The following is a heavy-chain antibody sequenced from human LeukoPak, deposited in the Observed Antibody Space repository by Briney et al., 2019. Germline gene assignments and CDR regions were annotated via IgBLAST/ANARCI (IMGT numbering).Heavy chain of an antibody. CDR1: GFTFSSYS. V-gene: IGHV3-48*01. Sequence: AGGSLRLSCAASGFTFSSYSMNWVRQAPGKGLEWVSYISSSSSTIYYADSVKGRFTISGDNAKNSLYLQMNSLRAEDTAVYYCARDRDIVVVPAAMLTGFDYWGQGTLVTVSS. D-gene: IGHD2-2*01. J-gene: IGHJ4*02. CDR3: ARDRDIVVVPAAMLTGFDY. CDR2: ISSSSSTI.